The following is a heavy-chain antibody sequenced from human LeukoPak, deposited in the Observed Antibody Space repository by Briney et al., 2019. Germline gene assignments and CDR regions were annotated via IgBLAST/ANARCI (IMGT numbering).Heavy chain of an antibody. V-gene: IGHV1-18*01. CDR2: ISAYNGNT. J-gene: IGHJ6*03. D-gene: IGHD3-3*01. CDR3: ARDLGVEWLPYYYYYMDV. Sequence: ASVKVSCKASGYTFTSYGISWVRQAPGQGLEWMGWISAYNGNTNYAQKLQGRVTMTTDTSTSTAYMELRSLRSDDTAVYYCARDLGVEWLPYYYYYMDVWGEGTTVTVSS. CDR1: GYTFTSYG.